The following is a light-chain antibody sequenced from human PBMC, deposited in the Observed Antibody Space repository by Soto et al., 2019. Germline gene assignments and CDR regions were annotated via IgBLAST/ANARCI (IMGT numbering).Light chain of an antibody. V-gene: IGKV3-20*01. Sequence: EIVLTQSPDTLSLSPGEGATLSCRASQSVTNSYLAWYQQKPGQAPRLLIYGASSRATGIPDRFSGSGSETDFTLTISRLEPEDFAVYYCQQYAGSPWTFGQGTK. J-gene: IGKJ1*01. CDR1: QSVTNSY. CDR3: QQYAGSPWT. CDR2: GAS.